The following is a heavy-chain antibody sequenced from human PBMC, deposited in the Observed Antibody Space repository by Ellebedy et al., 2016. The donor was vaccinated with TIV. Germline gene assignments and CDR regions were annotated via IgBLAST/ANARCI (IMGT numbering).Heavy chain of an antibody. Sequence: GGSLRLXXAASGFTFSSYWVNWVRHAPGKGLMWVSLINPDGSTTTYADSVKGRFTTSRDNAKNTVYLQMNSLRAEDTAVYYCARVRTDAFDIWGQGTMVTVSS. CDR1: GFTFSSYW. J-gene: IGHJ3*02. V-gene: IGHV3-74*01. CDR2: INPDGSTT. D-gene: IGHD1-1*01. CDR3: ARVRTDAFDI.